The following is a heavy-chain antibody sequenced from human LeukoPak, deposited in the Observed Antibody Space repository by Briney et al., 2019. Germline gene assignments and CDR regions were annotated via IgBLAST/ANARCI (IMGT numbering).Heavy chain of an antibody. CDR2: IRYDGSNK. CDR1: GFTFSSYG. V-gene: IGHV3-30*02. J-gene: IGHJ6*02. D-gene: IGHD3-10*01. CDR3: ARDRGDGYNYGMDV. Sequence: PGGSLRLSCAASGFTFSSYGMHWVRQAPGKGLEWVAFIRYDGSNKYYADSVKGRFTISRDNSKNSLYLQMNSLRAEDTAVYYCARDRGDGYNYGMDVWGQGTTVTVSS.